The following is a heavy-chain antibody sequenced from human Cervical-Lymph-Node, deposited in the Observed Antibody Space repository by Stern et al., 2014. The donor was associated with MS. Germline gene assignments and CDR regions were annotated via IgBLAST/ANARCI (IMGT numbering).Heavy chain of an antibody. CDR2: MNPNSGNT. J-gene: IGHJ6*02. CDR3: ASAAAAGIIYYYYGMDV. D-gene: IGHD6-13*01. V-gene: IGHV1-8*01. Sequence: QLQLQESGAEVKKPGASVKVSCKASGYTFTSYDINWVRQATGQGLEWMGWMNPNSGNTGYAQKFQGRVTMTRNTSISTAYMELSSLRSEDTAVYYCASAAAAGIIYYYYGMDVWGQGTTVTVSS. CDR1: GYTFTSYD.